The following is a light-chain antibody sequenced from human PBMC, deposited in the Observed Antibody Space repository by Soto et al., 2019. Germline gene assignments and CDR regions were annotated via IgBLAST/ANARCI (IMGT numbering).Light chain of an antibody. CDR2: GAS. J-gene: IGKJ5*01. CDR1: QSISSSY. V-gene: IGKV3-20*01. CDR3: QHYGSSAIT. Sequence: VLTQSPGTLSLSPGERATLSCRTSQSISSSYLAWYQQKPGQAPRLLVYGASTRVTGIPDRFSGSGSATDFTLTISRLEPEDFAVYYCQHYGSSAITFGQGTRLEIK.